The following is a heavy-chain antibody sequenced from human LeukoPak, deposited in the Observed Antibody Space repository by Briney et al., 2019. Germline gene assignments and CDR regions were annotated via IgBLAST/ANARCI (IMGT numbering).Heavy chain of an antibody. V-gene: IGHV1-3*03. CDR2: INGGNGNT. CDR3: ATAKYRSGWYGALDI. D-gene: IGHD6-19*01. Sequence: ASVKVSCKASGYTFTTYAIHWVRQAPGQRLEWMGWINGGNGNTKYSQEFQGRVTITRDTSANTDYMELSSLRSEDTAVYYCATAKYRSGWYGALDIWGQGTMVTVSS. J-gene: IGHJ3*02. CDR1: GYTFTTYA.